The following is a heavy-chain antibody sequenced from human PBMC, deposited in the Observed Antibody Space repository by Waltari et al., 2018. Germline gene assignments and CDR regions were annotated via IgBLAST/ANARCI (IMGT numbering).Heavy chain of an antibody. Sequence: QVQLQESGPGLVKPSETLSLTCDVSGYSINSGYYWDWIRQSPGKGLEWIATIYHAGDTFYNPSLKSRVTISMDTSKNQFSLKLNSVTAADTAVYFYSRQVLGYCTSAACRRLESWGQGTLVTVSS. CDR2: IYHAGDT. CDR3: SRQVLGYCTSAACRRLES. CDR1: GYSINSGYY. D-gene: IGHD2-2*03. V-gene: IGHV4-38-2*01. J-gene: IGHJ4*02.